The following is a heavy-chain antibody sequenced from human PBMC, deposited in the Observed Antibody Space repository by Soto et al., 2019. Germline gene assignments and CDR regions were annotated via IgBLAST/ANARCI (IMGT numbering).Heavy chain of an antibody. CDR3: ARAPFDY. CDR1: GGSIISNNW. J-gene: IGHJ4*02. Sequence: LSLTCTVSGGSIISNNWWIWVRQPPGRGLEWIGEIYHRGSTNYNPSLKSRISMSLDRSKNQFSLRLSSVTAADTAIYYCARAPFDYWGQGTLVTVSS. CDR2: IYHRGST. V-gene: IGHV4-4*02.